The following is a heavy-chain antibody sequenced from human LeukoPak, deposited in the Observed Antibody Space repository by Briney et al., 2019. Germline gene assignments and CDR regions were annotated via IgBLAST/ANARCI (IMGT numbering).Heavy chain of an antibody. V-gene: IGHV4-34*01. Sequence: SETLSLTCAVYGVSFSGYYWSWIRQPPGKGLEWIGEINHSGSTNYNPSLKSRVTISVDTSKNQFSLKLSSVTAADTAVYYCARVGPLRYFDWHTILGSWFDPWGQGTLVTVSS. CDR2: INHSGST. D-gene: IGHD3-9*01. CDR3: ARVGPLRYFDWHTILGSWFDP. CDR1: GVSFSGYY. J-gene: IGHJ5*02.